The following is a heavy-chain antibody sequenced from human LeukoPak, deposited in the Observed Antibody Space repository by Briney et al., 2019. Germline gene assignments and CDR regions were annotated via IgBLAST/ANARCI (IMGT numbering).Heavy chain of an antibody. CDR3: AAGSSSWGNFDY. Sequence: SETLSLTCTVSGGSISSGDYYWSWIRQPPGKGLEWIGYIYCSGSTYYNPSLKSRVTISVDTSKNQFSLKLSSVTAADTAVYYCAAGSSSWGNFDYWGQGTLVTVSS. V-gene: IGHV4-30-4*01. J-gene: IGHJ4*02. CDR1: GGSISSGDYY. D-gene: IGHD6-13*01. CDR2: IYCSGST.